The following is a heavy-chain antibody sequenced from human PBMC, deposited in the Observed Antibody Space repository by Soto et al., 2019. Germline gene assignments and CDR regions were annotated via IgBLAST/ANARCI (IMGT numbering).Heavy chain of an antibody. CDR3: ARDPWAADY. J-gene: IGHJ4*02. CDR1: GFTASTKY. D-gene: IGHD3-16*01. CDR2: IYSGGST. Sequence: EVQLVESGGGLVQPGGSLRLSCAASGFTASTKYMSWVRQAPGKGLEWVSVIYSGGSTFYADSVRGRFTISRDNSKNTVNLQMNSLRAEDTAVCYCARDPWAADYWGQGTLVTVSS. V-gene: IGHV3-66*01.